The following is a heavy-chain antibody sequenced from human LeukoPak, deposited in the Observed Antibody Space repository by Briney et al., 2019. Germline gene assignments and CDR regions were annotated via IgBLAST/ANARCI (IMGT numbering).Heavy chain of an antibody. Sequence: GESLRLSCAASGFTFSSYAMSWVRQAPGKGLEWVSFIYSDNTHYSDSVKGRFTISRDNSKNTLYLQMNRLRAEDTAVYYCAKDPYSSGPYNWFDPWGQGTLVTVSS. CDR3: AKDPYSSGPYNWFDP. J-gene: IGHJ5*02. CDR1: GFTFSSYA. V-gene: IGHV3-23*03. CDR2: IYSDNT. D-gene: IGHD6-19*01.